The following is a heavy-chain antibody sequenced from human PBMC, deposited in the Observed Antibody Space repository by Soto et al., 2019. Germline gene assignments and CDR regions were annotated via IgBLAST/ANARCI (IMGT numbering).Heavy chain of an antibody. J-gene: IGHJ4*02. V-gene: IGHV3-53*01. CDR2: IYSGGYT. Sequence: EVQLVESGGGLIQPGGSLRLSCAVSGFTVSNNYMSWVRQAPGKGLEGVSVIYSGGYTAYGDSVKGRFTISRDNSKNTLNLQKKTLGANDPAFYYCAAQRGGGGYWGQGTLVTVSS. D-gene: IGHD6-25*01. CDR3: AAQRGGGGY. CDR1: GFTVSNNY.